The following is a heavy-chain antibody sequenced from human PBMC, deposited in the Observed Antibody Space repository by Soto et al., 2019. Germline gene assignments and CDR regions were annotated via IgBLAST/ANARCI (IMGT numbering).Heavy chain of an antibody. D-gene: IGHD6-19*01. CDR1: GFTFSTNW. Sequence: EVQLVESGGGLVQPGGSLRLSCAASGFTFSTNWMSWVRQAPGKGLEWVANIKHDGSDEYYVDPVKGRFTIYRDNGKNSLYMQMSSLRAEDTAVYYCARPLGWRDAVDIWGQGTVVNCSS. V-gene: IGHV3-7*01. CDR3: ARPLGWRDAVDI. J-gene: IGHJ3*02. CDR2: IKHDGSDE.